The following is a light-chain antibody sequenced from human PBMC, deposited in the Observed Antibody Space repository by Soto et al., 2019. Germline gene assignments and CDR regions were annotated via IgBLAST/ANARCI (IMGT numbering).Light chain of an antibody. V-gene: IGKV1-39*01. Sequence: EIQLTQSTLFLSASVGDRVTITFRASQSVGNFLNWYQQKPGLPPKYLIYAASNLQSGVPSRFSGSGSGTDFTLTISNLQPEDFATYYCQQSFTTWTFGQGTKVDIK. CDR3: QQSFTTWT. CDR1: QSVGNF. J-gene: IGKJ1*01. CDR2: AAS.